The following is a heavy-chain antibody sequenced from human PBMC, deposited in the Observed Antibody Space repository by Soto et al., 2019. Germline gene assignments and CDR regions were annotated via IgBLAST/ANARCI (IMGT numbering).Heavy chain of an antibody. CDR3: ASHCSTSCSDWIDP. Sequence: ASVKVSCKASGYTFTNYGISWVRQAPGQGLEWMGWISGYNGNTNYAQKFQGRVTMTTDTSTSTAYMELRSLRSDDTAVYYCASHCSTSCSDWIDPWGQGTLVTVSS. V-gene: IGHV1-18*01. CDR1: GYTFTNYG. CDR2: ISGYNGNT. J-gene: IGHJ5*02. D-gene: IGHD2-2*01.